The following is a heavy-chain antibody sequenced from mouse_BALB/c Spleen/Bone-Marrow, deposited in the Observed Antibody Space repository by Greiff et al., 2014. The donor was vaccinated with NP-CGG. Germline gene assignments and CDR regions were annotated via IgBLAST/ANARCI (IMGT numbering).Heavy chain of an antibody. CDR1: GFSLTTYG. CDR2: IWTGGST. J-gene: IGHJ2*01. Sequence: VQVVESGPGLVQPSQSLSITCTVSGFSLTTYGVHWVRQSPGKGLEWLGVIWTGGSTDYNAAFISRLSISKDNSKSQVFFEMNSLQANDTAIYYCARNHRGYYFDYWGQGTTLTVSS. CDR3: ARNHRGYYFDY. V-gene: IGHV2-2*02. D-gene: IGHD3-1*01.